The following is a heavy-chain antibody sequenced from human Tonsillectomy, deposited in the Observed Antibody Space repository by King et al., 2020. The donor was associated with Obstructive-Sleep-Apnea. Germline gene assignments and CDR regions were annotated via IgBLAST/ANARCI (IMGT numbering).Heavy chain of an antibody. CDR3: ASGYGDYSDAFDI. CDR2: IYYSGST. J-gene: IGHJ3*02. V-gene: IGHV4-39*07. D-gene: IGHD4-17*01. CDR1: GGSISSSSYY. Sequence: QLQESGPGLVKPSETLSLTCTVSGGSISSSSYYWGWIRQPPGKGLEWIGSIYYSGSTYYNPSLKSRVTISVDTSKNQFSLKLSSVTAAATAVYYCASGYGDYSDAFDIWGQGTMVTVSS.